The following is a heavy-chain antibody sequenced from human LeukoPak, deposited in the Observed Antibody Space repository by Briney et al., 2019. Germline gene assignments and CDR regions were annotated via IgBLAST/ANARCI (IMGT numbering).Heavy chain of an antibody. V-gene: IGHV3-48*03. Sequence: GGSLRLSCAASGFTFSSYEMNWVRQAPGKGLEWVSYISSSSTIYYADSVKGRFTISRDNAKNSLYLQMNSLRAEDTAVYYCARDGAAGHWGQGTLVTVSS. J-gene: IGHJ4*02. CDR3: ARDGAAGH. CDR1: GFTFSSYE. D-gene: IGHD6-13*01. CDR2: ISSSSTI.